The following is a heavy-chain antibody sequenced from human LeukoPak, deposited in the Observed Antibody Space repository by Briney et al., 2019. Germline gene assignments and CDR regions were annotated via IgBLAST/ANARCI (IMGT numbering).Heavy chain of an antibody. J-gene: IGHJ3*02. V-gene: IGHV4-59*01. CDR3: ARVSGITMIVVVNSDAFDI. D-gene: IGHD3-22*01. CDR2: IYYSGST. Sequence: TASETLSLTCTVSGGSISTYYWTWIRQPPGKGLEWIGYIYYSGSTNYNPSLKSRVTISVDTSKNQFSLRLSSVNAADTAVYYCARVSGITMIVVVNSDAFDIWGQGTMVTVSS. CDR1: GGSISTYY.